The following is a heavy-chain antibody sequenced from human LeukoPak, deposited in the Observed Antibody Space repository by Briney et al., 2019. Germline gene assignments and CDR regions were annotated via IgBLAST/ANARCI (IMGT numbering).Heavy chain of an antibody. V-gene: IGHV4-59*01. D-gene: IGHD6-19*01. CDR1: GGSISSYY. Sequence: SETLSLTCTVSGGSISSYYWSWIRQPPGKGLEWLGYIYYSGSTNYNPSLKSRVTISVDTSKNQFSLKLSSVTAADTAVYYCARENRGYSSVAFDIWGQGTMVTVSS. CDR2: IYYSGST. J-gene: IGHJ3*02. CDR3: ARENRGYSSVAFDI.